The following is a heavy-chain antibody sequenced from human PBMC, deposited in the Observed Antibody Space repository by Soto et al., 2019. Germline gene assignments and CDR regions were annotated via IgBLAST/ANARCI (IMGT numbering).Heavy chain of an antibody. V-gene: IGHV3-23*01. CDR2: ISGSGGST. Sequence: GSLRLSCAASGFTFSSYAMSWVRQAPGKGLEWVSAISGSGGSTYYADSVKGRFTISRDNSKNTLYLQMNSLRAEDTAVYYCAKVPSPYYDILTGPDFDYWGQGTLVTV. CDR1: GFTFSSYA. J-gene: IGHJ4*02. CDR3: AKVPSPYYDILTGPDFDY. D-gene: IGHD3-9*01.